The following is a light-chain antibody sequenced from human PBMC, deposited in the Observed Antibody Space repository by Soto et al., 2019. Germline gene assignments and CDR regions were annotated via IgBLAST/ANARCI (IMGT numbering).Light chain of an antibody. V-gene: IGKV1-12*01. CDR3: QQANSFPYT. J-gene: IGKJ2*01. CDR2: ATS. Sequence: DIQMTQSPSSVSASVGDRVTITCRASQGISGWVAWYQQKPGKAPKLLVFATSSLQSGIPSRFSGSGSVADFTLTISSLQPEDSATYYCQQANSFPYTFGQGTKLVVK. CDR1: QGISGW.